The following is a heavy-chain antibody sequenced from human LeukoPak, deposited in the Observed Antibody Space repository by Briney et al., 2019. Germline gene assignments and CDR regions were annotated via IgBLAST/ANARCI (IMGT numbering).Heavy chain of an antibody. Sequence: PSETLSLTCTVSGGSISSYYWSWIRQPPGEGLEWIGYIYYSGRTNYNPSLKSRVTISVDTSKNQFSLKLSSVTAADAAVYYCARSDSGSYYSPPYYYYGMDVWGKGTTVTVSS. CDR3: ARSDSGSYYSPPYYYYGMDV. CDR2: IYYSGRT. CDR1: GGSISSYY. V-gene: IGHV4-59*01. J-gene: IGHJ6*04. D-gene: IGHD3-10*01.